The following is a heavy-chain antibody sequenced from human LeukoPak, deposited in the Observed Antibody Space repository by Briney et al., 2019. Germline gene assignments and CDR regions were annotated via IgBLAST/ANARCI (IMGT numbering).Heavy chain of an antibody. Sequence: GGSLRLSCAASGFTFSSYAMSWVRQAPGKGLEWVSAISGSGGSTYYADSVKGHFAISRDNSRNTLYLQMNSLRAEDTAVYYCAKESGSWYGGDYWGQGTLVTVSS. J-gene: IGHJ4*02. D-gene: IGHD6-13*01. V-gene: IGHV3-23*01. CDR3: AKESGSWYGGDY. CDR1: GFTFSSYA. CDR2: ISGSGGST.